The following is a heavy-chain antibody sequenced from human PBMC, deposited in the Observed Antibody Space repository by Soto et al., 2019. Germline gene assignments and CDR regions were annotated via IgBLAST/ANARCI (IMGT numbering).Heavy chain of an antibody. V-gene: IGHV3-23*01. D-gene: IGHD5-12*01. CDR2: ILGSGANT. J-gene: IGHJ4*02. CDR3: VRYIVRPYYLDY. Sequence: PGGSLRLSCAASGFTFSDYAMSWVRQAPGKGPEWVSTILGSGANTYYPDSVKGRFTLSRDNSRNTLDLQLNSLRAEDTAVYYCVRYIVRPYYLDYWGQGTPVTLSS. CDR1: GFTFSDYA.